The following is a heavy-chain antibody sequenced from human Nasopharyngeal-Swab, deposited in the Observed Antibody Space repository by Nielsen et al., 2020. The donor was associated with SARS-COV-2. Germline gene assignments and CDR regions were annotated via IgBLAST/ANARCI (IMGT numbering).Heavy chain of an antibody. CDR3: AREDDYDILTGYPKPLDY. J-gene: IGHJ4*02. V-gene: IGHV1-18*01. D-gene: IGHD3-9*01. Sequence: WVRQAPGQGLEWMGWISAYNGNTNYAQKLQGRVTMTTDTSTSTVYMELRSLRSDDTAVYYCAREDDYDILTGYPKPLDYWGQGTLVTVSS. CDR2: ISAYNGNT.